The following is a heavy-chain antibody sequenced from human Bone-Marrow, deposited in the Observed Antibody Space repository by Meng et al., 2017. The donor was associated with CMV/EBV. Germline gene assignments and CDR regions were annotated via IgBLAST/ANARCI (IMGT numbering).Heavy chain of an antibody. CDR2: ISSSSSYI. CDR3: ARGPYYDFWSGYYTSSWFDP. D-gene: IGHD3-3*01. V-gene: IGHV3-21*01. CDR1: GFTFSSYS. J-gene: IGHJ5*02. Sequence: GESLKISCAASGFTFSSYSMNWVRQAPGKGLEWVSSISSSSSYIYYADSVKGRFTISRDNAKNSLYLQMNSLRAEDTAVYYCARGPYYDFWSGYYTSSWFDPWGQGTLVTVSS.